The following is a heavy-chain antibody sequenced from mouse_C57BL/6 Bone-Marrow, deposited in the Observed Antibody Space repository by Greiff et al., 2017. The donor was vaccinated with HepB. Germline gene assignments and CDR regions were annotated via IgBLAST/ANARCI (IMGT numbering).Heavy chain of an antibody. D-gene: IGHD1-1*02. CDR1: GYTFTSYW. J-gene: IGHJ2*01. CDR2: IYPGNSDT. CDR3: TRDGWELYYFDY. V-gene: IGHV1-5*01. Sequence: VQLQQSGTVLARPGASVKMSCKTSGYTFTSYWMHWVNQRPGQGLEWIGAIYPGNSDTSYNQKFKGKAKLTAVTSASTAYMELSSLTNEDSAVYYCTRDGWELYYFDYWGQGTTLTVSS.